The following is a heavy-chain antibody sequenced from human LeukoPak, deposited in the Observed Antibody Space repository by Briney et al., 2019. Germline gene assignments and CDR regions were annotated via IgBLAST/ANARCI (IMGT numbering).Heavy chain of an antibody. CDR3: ARQLVLAENFFDY. J-gene: IGHJ4*02. CDR1: GGSISSYY. D-gene: IGHD6-6*01. CDR2: IYYSGST. Sequence: PSETLSLTCTVSGGSISSYYWSWIRQPPGKGLEWIGYIYYSGSTNYNPSLKSRVTISVDTSKNQFSLKLSSVTAADTAVYYCARQLVLAENFFDYWGQGTLVTVSS. V-gene: IGHV4-59*08.